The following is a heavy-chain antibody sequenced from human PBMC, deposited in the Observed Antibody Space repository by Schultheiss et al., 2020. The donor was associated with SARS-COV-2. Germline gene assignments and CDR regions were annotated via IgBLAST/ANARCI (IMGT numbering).Heavy chain of an antibody. CDR2: INSDGSST. J-gene: IGHJ6*02. Sequence: GGSLRLSCAASGFTFSSYGMHWVRQAPGKGLVWVSRINSDGSSTSYADSVKGRFTISRDNAKNTLYLQMNSLRAEDTAVYYCARESVAVAGLSFYYGMDVWGQGTTVTVSS. V-gene: IGHV3-74*01. CDR1: GFTFSSYG. CDR3: ARESVAVAGLSFYYGMDV. D-gene: IGHD6-19*01.